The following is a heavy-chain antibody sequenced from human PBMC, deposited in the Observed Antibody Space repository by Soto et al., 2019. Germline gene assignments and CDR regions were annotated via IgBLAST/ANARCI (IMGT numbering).Heavy chain of an antibody. CDR3: AKDRRSDYYPDLVMPPPTLDY. J-gene: IGHJ4*02. CDR1: GFTFSSYA. V-gene: IGHV3-23*01. CDR2: ISGSGGST. D-gene: IGHD3-22*01. Sequence: EVQLLESGGGLVQPGGSLRLSCAASGFTFSSYAMSWVRQAPGKGLEWVSAISGSGGSTYYADSVKGRFTISRDNSKNTLYLQMNSLRAEDTAVYYCAKDRRSDYYPDLVMPPPTLDYWGQGTLVTVSS.